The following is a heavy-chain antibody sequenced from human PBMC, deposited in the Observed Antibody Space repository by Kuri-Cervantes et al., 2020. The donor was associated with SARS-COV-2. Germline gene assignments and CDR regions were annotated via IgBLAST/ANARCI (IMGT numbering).Heavy chain of an antibody. D-gene: IGHD6-19*01. CDR1: GFTFDDYG. J-gene: IGHJ3*02. CDR2: INWNGGCT. Sequence: GGSLRLSCAASGFTFDDYGMSWVRQAPGKGLEWVSGINWNGGCTGYADSVKGRFTISRDNAKNSLYLQMNSLRAEDTAVYYCARAGVAGTYVGNDAFDIWGQGTMVTVSS. V-gene: IGHV3-20*04. CDR3: ARAGVAGTYVGNDAFDI.